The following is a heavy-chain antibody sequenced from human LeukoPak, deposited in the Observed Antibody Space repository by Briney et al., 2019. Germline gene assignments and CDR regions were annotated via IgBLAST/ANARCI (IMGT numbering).Heavy chain of an antibody. Sequence: GRSLRLSCAASGFTFSSYAMHWVRQAPGKGLEWVAVISYDGSNKYYADSVKGRFTISRDNSKNTLYLQMNSLRAEDTAVYYCAKSLWGGQWPYHWGQGTLVTVSS. J-gene: IGHJ5*02. CDR1: GFTFSSYA. V-gene: IGHV3-30-3*02. CDR2: ISYDGSNK. CDR3: AKSLWGGQWPYH. D-gene: IGHD6-19*01.